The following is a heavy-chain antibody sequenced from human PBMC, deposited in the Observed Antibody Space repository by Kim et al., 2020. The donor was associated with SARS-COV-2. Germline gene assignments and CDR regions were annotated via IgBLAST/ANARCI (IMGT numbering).Heavy chain of an antibody. J-gene: IGHJ6*01. D-gene: IGHD1-26*01. V-gene: IGHV3-48*03. CDR2: ISRSGSTI. CDR1: GFTFSSYA. Sequence: GGSLRLPCAASGFTFSSYAMNCVRQAPGKGLEGVSYISRSGSTIYYSDSVKGGPTISRDNAKNSLYLQMNSLRAEDTAVYYCARSLYSRSYSYYYYYGM. CDR3: ARSLYSRSYSYYYYYGM.